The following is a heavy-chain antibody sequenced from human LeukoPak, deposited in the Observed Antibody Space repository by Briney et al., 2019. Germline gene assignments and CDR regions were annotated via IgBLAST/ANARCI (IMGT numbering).Heavy chain of an antibody. D-gene: IGHD6-19*01. CDR3: ARTVDSSLMAGLDY. CDR2: IIPIFGTA. J-gene: IGHJ4*02. V-gene: IGHV1-69*13. CDR1: GGTFSSYA. Sequence: SVKVSCKASGGTFSSYAISWVRQTPGQGLEWMGGIIPIFGTANYAQKFQGRVTITADESTSTAYMELSSLRSEDTAVYYCARTVDSSLMAGLDYWGQGTLVTVSS.